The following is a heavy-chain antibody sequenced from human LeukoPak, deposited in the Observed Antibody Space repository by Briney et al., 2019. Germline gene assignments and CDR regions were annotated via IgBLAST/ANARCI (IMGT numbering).Heavy chain of an antibody. CDR1: GYTFTSYD. CDR2: MNPNSGNT. V-gene: IGHV1-8*01. Sequence: ASVRVSCTASGYTFTSYDINWVRQAPGQGLEWMGWMNPNSGNTGYTQKFQGRVTMTKNTSITTAYIELSSLGSEDTAVYYCARALSWTTESYYYMDVWGKGTTVTVSS. CDR3: ARALSWTTESYYYMDV. D-gene: IGHD3/OR15-3a*01. J-gene: IGHJ6*03.